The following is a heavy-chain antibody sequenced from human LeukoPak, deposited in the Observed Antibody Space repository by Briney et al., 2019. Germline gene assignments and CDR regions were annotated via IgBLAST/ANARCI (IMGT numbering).Heavy chain of an antibody. CDR1: GFTFSSYW. V-gene: IGHV3-74*01. CDR2: INSDGSST. CDR3: ASMICSSTSCYSHDYNWFDP. D-gene: IGHD2-2*01. Sequence: TGGSLRLSCAASGFTFSSYWMHWVRQAPGKGLVWDSRINSDGSSTSYADSVKGRFTISRDNAKNTLYLQMNSLRAEDTAVYYCASMICSSTSCYSHDYNWFDPWGQGTLVTVSS. J-gene: IGHJ5*02.